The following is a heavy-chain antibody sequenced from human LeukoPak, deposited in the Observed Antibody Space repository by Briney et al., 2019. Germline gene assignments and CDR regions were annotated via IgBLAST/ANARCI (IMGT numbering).Heavy chain of an antibody. J-gene: IGHJ4*02. CDR1: GGSISSGRYY. Sequence: PSETLSLTCTVSGGSISSGRYYWGWIRQPPGKGLEWIGSIYNSGSTYYNPSLKSRVTISVDTSKNQFSLKLSSVTAADTAVYYCARVIGIYFDYWGQGTLVTVSS. CDR3: ARVIGIYFDY. CDR2: IYNSGST. V-gene: IGHV4-39*07. D-gene: IGHD1-14*01.